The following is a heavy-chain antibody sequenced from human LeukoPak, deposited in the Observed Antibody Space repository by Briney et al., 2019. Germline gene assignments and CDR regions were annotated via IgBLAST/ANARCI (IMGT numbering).Heavy chain of an antibody. D-gene: IGHD2-15*01. CDR2: IHVSGST. V-gene: IGHV4-30-4*01. Sequence: SETLSLTCTVSGGSISSGDYYWGWIRQPPGKGLEWIGYIHVSGSTYYGPFLKTRVTMSVDTSQNQFSLKLSSVTAPHTAVYYCAGGGGHCSGGNCYSLWFDPWGQGTLVTVSS. CDR3: AGGGGHCSGGNCYSLWFDP. J-gene: IGHJ5*02. CDR1: GGSISSGDYY.